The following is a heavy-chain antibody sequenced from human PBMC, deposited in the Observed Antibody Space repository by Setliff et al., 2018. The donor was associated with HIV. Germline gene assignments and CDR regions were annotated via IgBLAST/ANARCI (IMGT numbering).Heavy chain of an antibody. Sequence: PGESLKISCKASGYTFTNYWIGWVRQIPGKGLEWVAIIFPADSDTRYSPSFEGQVTISADKAISTAYLQWSSLKASDTGMYYCARAGRGGGSYWTFDYWGQGTLVTV. CDR3: ARAGRGGGSYWTFDY. V-gene: IGHV5-51*01. D-gene: IGHD1-26*01. CDR1: GYTFTNYW. CDR2: IFPADSDT. J-gene: IGHJ4*02.